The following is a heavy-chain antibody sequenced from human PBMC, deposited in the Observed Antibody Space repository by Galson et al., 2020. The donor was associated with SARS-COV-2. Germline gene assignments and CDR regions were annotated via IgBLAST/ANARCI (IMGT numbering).Heavy chain of an antibody. V-gene: IGHV2-70*11. D-gene: IGHD5-12*01. CDR3: ARIRPLDSGYWRARTDYYYYYGMDV. Sequence: SGPTLVKPTQTLTLTCTFSGFSLSTSGMCVSWIRQPPGKALEWLARIDWDDDKYYSTSLKTRLTISKDTSKNQVVLTMTNMDPVDTATYYCARIRPLDSGYWRARTDYYYYYGMDVWGQGTTVTVSS. CDR2: IDWDDDK. CDR1: GFSLSTSGMC. J-gene: IGHJ6*02.